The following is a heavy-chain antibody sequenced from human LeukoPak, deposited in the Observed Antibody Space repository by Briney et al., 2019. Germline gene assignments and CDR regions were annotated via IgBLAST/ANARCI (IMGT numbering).Heavy chain of an antibody. D-gene: IGHD3-22*01. CDR1: GDSISRGVYY. Sequence: SETLSLTCTVSGDSISRGVYYWSWIRQHPGKGLEWIGYIHYSGSTYYNPSLKSRVTISVDTSKNQFSLNLSSVTAADTAVYYCARAPDPNFYDRSGFDYWGQGTLITVSS. V-gene: IGHV4-31*03. CDR3: ARAPDPNFYDRSGFDY. J-gene: IGHJ4*02. CDR2: IHYSGST.